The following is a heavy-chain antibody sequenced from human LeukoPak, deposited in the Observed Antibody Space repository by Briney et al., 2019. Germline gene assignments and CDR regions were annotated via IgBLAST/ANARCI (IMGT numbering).Heavy chain of an antibody. CDR1: GSTFISYG. CDR2: ITGSGGST. V-gene: IGHV3-23*01. D-gene: IGHD5-18*01. Sequence: PGGSLRLSCAASGSTFISYGMSWVRQAPGKGLEWVSGITGSGGSTYYADSVKGRFTISRDNSKNTLYLQINSLRAEDTAVYYCAKDRLAYSYAQPFDYWGQGTLVTVSS. CDR3: AKDRLAYSYAQPFDY. J-gene: IGHJ4*02.